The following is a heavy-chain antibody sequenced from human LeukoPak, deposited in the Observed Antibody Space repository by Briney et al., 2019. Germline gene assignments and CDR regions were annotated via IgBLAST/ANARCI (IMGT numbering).Heavy chain of an antibody. Sequence: PGGSLRLSCAASGFTVSSNYMSWVRQAPGKGLEWVSVIYSSGSTYYADSVKGRFTISRDNSKNTLYLQMNSLRAEDTAVYYCARSSSPWYYYDSSGYMFDYWGQGTLVTVSS. D-gene: IGHD3-22*01. J-gene: IGHJ4*02. V-gene: IGHV3-66*02. CDR3: ARSSSPWYYYDSSGYMFDY. CDR2: IYSSGST. CDR1: GFTVSSNY.